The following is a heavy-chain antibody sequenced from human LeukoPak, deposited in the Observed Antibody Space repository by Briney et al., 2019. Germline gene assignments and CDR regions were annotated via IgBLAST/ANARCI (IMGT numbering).Heavy chain of an antibody. CDR3: ARGKEQYVLESFFDY. J-gene: IGHJ4*02. V-gene: IGHV1-46*01. Sequence: ASVKVSCKASGYTFTGYYMHWVRQAPGQGLEWMGIINPRGGATSYAQKFQGRLTMTRDMSTTTVYMELSSLRFEDTAVYYCARGKEQYVLESFFDYWGQGTLVTVSS. D-gene: IGHD6-6*01. CDR1: GYTFTGYY. CDR2: INPRGGAT.